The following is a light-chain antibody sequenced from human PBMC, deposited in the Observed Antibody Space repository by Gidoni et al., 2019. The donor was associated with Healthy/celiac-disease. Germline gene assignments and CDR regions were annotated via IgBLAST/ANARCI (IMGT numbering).Light chain of an antibody. CDR2: AAS. CDR1: QSISSY. Sequence: DIQMTQSPSSLSASVGDRVTITCRASQSISSYLNWYQQKPGKAPKLLIYAASSLQSGVPSRFSGSGSGTDFNLTISSLQPEDFANYYCQQSYSTPPSTFGQGTKVEIK. V-gene: IGKV1-39*01. CDR3: QQSYSTPPST. J-gene: IGKJ1*01.